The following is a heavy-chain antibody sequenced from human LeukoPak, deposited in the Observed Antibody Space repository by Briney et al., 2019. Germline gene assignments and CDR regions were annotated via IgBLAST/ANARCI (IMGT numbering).Heavy chain of an antibody. V-gene: IGHV3-30*18. J-gene: IGHJ4*02. Sequence: RALRLSFAASGFPFSCYDIHWVRPAPGKGLEGVAVISFDGSNKYYADSVKGRFTISRDNSKNTLYLQMNSLRAEDTAVYYCAKDGVNYYGPGGGYFDYWGQGTLVTVSS. D-gene: IGHD3-10*01. CDR2: ISFDGSNK. CDR1: GFPFSCYD. CDR3: AKDGVNYYGPGGGYFDY.